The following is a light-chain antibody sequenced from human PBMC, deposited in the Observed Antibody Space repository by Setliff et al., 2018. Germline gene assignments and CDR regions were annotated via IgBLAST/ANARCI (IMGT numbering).Light chain of an antibody. CDR1: SSNIGAGYD. CDR3: QSYDSSLSGWV. J-gene: IGLJ3*02. Sequence: QSVLTQPPSVSGAPGQRVTISCTGSSSNIGAGYDVHWYQQLPGTVPKLLIYGNSNRPSGVPDRFSGSKSGTSASLAITGLQAEDEADYYCQSYDSSLSGWVFGGGTKGTVL. V-gene: IGLV1-40*01. CDR2: GNS.